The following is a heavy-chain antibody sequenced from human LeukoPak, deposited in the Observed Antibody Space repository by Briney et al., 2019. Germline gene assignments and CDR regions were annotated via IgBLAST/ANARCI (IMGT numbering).Heavy chain of an antibody. D-gene: IGHD6-13*01. CDR2: MNPNSGNT. J-gene: IGHJ6*02. Sequence: ASVKVSCKASGYTFTRYDINWVRQATGQGIEWMGWMNPNSGNTGYAQKFQGRVTMTRNTSICTAYMELSSLRSEDTAVYCCARSSGIAAAGTSYYYYGTDVWGQGTTVTVSS. CDR3: ARSSGIAAAGTSYYYYGTDV. V-gene: IGHV1-8*01. CDR1: GYTFTRYD.